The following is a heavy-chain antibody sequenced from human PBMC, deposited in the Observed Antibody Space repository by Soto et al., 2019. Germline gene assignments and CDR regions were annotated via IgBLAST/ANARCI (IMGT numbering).Heavy chain of an antibody. CDR1: GFTFSSYG. V-gene: IGHV3-33*01. D-gene: IGHD2-15*01. J-gene: IGHJ6*02. Sequence: GWSLRLSCAASGFTFSSYGMHWVRQAPGKGLEWVAVICGAGSNKYYADSVKVRFTISRDNAKNTLYLQMNSLRAEDTAVYYCARDRGYDAHDYYYNAMDVWGQGTTVTVSS. CDR3: ARDRGYDAHDYYYNAMDV. CDR2: ICGAGSNK.